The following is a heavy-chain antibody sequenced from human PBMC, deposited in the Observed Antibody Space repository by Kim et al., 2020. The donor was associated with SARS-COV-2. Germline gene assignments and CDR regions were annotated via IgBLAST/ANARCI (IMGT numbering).Heavy chain of an antibody. CDR3: ARHDWFDP. CDR1: GFTVSADH. V-gene: IGHV3-53*01. Sequence: GGSLRLSCAASGFTVSADHMSWVRQAPGKGLEWVSLLFSDRTTFYADSVRGRFTISRDDSRNTVFLEMNSLRPEDTAAYYSARHDWFDPWGHGTQVTVSS. CDR2: LFSDRTT. J-gene: IGHJ5*02.